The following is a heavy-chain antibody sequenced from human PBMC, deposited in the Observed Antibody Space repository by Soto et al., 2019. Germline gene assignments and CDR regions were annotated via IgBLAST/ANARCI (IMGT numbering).Heavy chain of an antibody. CDR2: IYRGGIT. V-gene: IGHV3-53*01. CDR1: WFTDSSDY. J-gene: IGHJ4*02. Sequence: GGSRRLSRAASWFTDSSDYLSWDHQDPGKGLEWVSVIYRGGITCYADSVKGRFNISRDNSKNTLYLQMNSLRAEDTAVYYCARNYYDISGPFDYFGQCTLVTVSS. D-gene: IGHD3-22*01. CDR3: ARNYYDISGPFDY.